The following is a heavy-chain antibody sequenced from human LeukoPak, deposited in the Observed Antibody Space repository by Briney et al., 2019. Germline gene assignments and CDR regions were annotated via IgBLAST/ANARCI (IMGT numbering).Heavy chain of an antibody. CDR2: VKQDGSEK. V-gene: IGHV3-7*01. J-gene: IGHJ4*02. D-gene: IGHD5-24*01. CDR1: GFTFSDYW. CDR3: ARGVTMATITPLLC. Sequence: GGSLRLSCAAFGFTFSDYWISWVRQAPGKGLEWVANVKQDGSEKFFVDSVKGRFTISRDNAKNSVYLQMNSLRAEDTAVYYCARGVTMATITPLLCWGQGTLVTVSS.